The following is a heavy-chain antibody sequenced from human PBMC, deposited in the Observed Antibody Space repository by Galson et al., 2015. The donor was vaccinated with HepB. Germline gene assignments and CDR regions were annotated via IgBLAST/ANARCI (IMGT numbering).Heavy chain of an antibody. Sequence: SLRLSCAASGFTFSSYWMSWVRQAPGKGLEWVANIKQDGSEKYYVDSVKGRFTISRDNAKNSLYLQMNSLRAEDTAVCYCARARGGDYGDYVLYGMDVWGQGTTVTVSS. J-gene: IGHJ6*02. CDR1: GFTFSSYW. V-gene: IGHV3-7*03. D-gene: IGHD4-17*01. CDR3: ARARGGDYGDYVLYGMDV. CDR2: IKQDGSEK.